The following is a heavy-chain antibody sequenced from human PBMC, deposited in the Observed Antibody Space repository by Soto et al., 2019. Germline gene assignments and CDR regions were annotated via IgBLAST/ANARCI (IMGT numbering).Heavy chain of an antibody. J-gene: IGHJ6*02. CDR3: ARQGSNEYYYYGMDV. V-gene: IGHV1-69*12. CDR2: IIRIFGTP. Sequence: QVQLVQSGAEVKKPGSSVKVSCKASGGTFSSYAINWVRQGPGQGLEWMGGIIRIFGTPDYAQRFQGRVTITADESTSTAYMELSSLRSEDTAVYYCARQGSNEYYYYGMDVWGQGTTVTVSS. CDR1: GGTFSSYA. D-gene: IGHD3-10*01.